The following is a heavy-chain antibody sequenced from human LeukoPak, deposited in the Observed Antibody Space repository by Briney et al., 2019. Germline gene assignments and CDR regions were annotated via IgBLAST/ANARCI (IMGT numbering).Heavy chain of an antibody. V-gene: IGHV3-23*01. CDR2: ISGSGDST. CDR3: AKNRWGSSYYFDY. Sequence: GGSLRLSCAASGFTFSSYAMSWVRQAPGKGLEWVSAISGSGDSTYYADSVKGRFTISRDNSKNTLYLQMNSLRAEDTAVYYCAKNRWGSSYYFDYWGQGTLVTVSS. CDR1: GFTFSSYA. J-gene: IGHJ4*02. D-gene: IGHD6-13*01.